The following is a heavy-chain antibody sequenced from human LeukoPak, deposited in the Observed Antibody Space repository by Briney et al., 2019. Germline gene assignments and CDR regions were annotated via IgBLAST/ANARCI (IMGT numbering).Heavy chain of an antibody. Sequence: SETLSLTCTVSGGSISSSSYYWGWIRQPPGKGLEWIGSIYYSGSTYYNPSLKSRVTISVDTSKNQFSLKLSSVTAADTAVYYCARIGITGTTGAFDIWGQGTMVTVSS. V-gene: IGHV4-39*07. CDR1: GGSISSSSYY. J-gene: IGHJ3*02. D-gene: IGHD1-20*01. CDR3: ARIGITGTTGAFDI. CDR2: IYYSGST.